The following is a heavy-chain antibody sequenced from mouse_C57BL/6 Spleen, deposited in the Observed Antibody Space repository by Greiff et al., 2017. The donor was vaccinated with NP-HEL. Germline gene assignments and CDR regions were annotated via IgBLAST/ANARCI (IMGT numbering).Heavy chain of an antibody. CDR3: ARYVESLYDYDGGAMDY. CDR2: INPSSGYT. D-gene: IGHD2-4*01. J-gene: IGHJ4*01. V-gene: IGHV1-7*01. Sequence: QVQLQQSGAELAKPGASVKLSCKASGYTFTSYWMHWVKQRPGQGLEWIGYINPSSGYTKYNQKFKDKATLTADKSSSTAYMQLSSLTYEDSAVYYCARYVESLYDYDGGAMDYWGQGTSVTVSS. CDR1: GYTFTSYW.